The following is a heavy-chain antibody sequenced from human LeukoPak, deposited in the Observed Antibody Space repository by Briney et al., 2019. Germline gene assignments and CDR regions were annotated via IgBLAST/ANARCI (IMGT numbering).Heavy chain of an antibody. CDR1: GFTFTSSA. Sequence: ASVKVSCKASGFTFTSSAVQWVRQARGQRLEWTGWIVVGSGNTNYAQKFQERVTITRDMSTSTAYMELSSLRSEDTAVYYCAAVGTTDYYYGMDVWGKGTTVTVSS. CDR2: IVVGSGNT. V-gene: IGHV1-58*01. D-gene: IGHD4-17*01. CDR3: AAVGTTDYYYGMDV. J-gene: IGHJ6*04.